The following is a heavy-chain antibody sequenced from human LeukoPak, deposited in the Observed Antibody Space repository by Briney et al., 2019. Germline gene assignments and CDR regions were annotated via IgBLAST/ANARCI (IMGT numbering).Heavy chain of an antibody. CDR2: IWNDGSNK. J-gene: IGHJ4*02. Sequence: GGSLRLSCEASGFTFSRHGMHWVRQVPGKGLEWVAIIWNDGSNKYYVDSVKGRFTISRDNAKNTLYLQMDSLRAEDTAVYFRARESENCTATSCTFYFDFWGQGTLVTVSS. CDR3: ARESENCTATSCTFYFDF. D-gene: IGHD2-2*01. V-gene: IGHV3-33*01. CDR1: GFTFSRHG.